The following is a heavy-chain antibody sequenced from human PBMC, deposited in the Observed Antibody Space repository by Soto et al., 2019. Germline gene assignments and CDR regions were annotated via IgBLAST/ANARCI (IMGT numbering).Heavy chain of an antibody. Sequence: ASETLSLTCTVSGGSISSYYWSWIRQPPGKGLEWIGYIYYSGSTNYNPSLKSRVTISVDTSKNQFSLKLSSVTAADTAVYYCAGVSYYDSSGYYYFGAFDIWGQGTMVTVSS. J-gene: IGHJ3*02. V-gene: IGHV4-59*01. CDR3: AGVSYYDSSGYYYFGAFDI. CDR2: IYYSGST. D-gene: IGHD3-22*01. CDR1: GGSISSYY.